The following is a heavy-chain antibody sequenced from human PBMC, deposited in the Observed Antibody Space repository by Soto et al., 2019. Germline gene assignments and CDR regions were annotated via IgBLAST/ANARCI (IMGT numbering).Heavy chain of an antibody. CDR2: ISGSGGST. CDR3: ASWADIVVVVAAIDY. J-gene: IGHJ4*02. CDR1: GFTFSSYA. Sequence: EVQLLESGGGLVQPGGSLRLSCAASGFTFSSYAMSWVRQAPGKGLEWVSAISGSGGSTYYADAVKGRFTISRDNSKNTLYLQMNSLRAEDTAVYYCASWADIVVVVAAIDYWGQGTLVTVSS. D-gene: IGHD2-15*01. V-gene: IGHV3-23*01.